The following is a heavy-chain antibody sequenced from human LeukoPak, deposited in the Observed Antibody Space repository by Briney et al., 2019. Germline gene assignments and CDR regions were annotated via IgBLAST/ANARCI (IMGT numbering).Heavy chain of an antibody. CDR2: IRYDGSNK. Sequence: GGSLRLSCAASGFTFSSYGMHWVRQAPGKGLEGVAFIRYDGSNKYYADSVKGRFTISRDNSKNTLYLQMNSLRAEDTAVYYCAKVPQLAYPYYFDYWGQGTLVTVSS. CDR3: AKVPQLAYPYYFDY. D-gene: IGHD2-2*01. CDR1: GFTFSSYG. V-gene: IGHV3-30*02. J-gene: IGHJ4*02.